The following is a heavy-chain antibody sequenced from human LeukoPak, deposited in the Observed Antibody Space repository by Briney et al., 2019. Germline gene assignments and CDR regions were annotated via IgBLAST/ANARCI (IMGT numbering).Heavy chain of an antibody. Sequence: GGSLRLSCAASGFTISSNYMSWVRQAPGKGLEWVSVIYSGGSTYYADSVKGRFTISRDNSKNTLYLQMNSLRAEDTAVYYCARTPPIAAAPFDYWGRGTLVTVSS. J-gene: IGHJ4*02. D-gene: IGHD6-13*01. CDR2: IYSGGST. CDR1: GFTISSNY. CDR3: ARTPPIAAAPFDY. V-gene: IGHV3-53*01.